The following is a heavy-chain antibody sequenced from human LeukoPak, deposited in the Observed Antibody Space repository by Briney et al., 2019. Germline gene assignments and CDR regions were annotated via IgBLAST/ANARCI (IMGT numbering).Heavy chain of an antibody. CDR3: ARGPQHSSSGWYLIQ. D-gene: IGHD6-19*01. V-gene: IGHV3-21*01. Sequence: GGSLRLSCAASGFTFSSYSMNWVRQAPGKGLEWVSSISSSSSYIYYADSVKGRFTISRDNAKNSLYLQMNSLRAEDMAVYYCARGPQHSSSGWYLIQWGQGTLVTVSS. CDR2: ISSSSSYI. J-gene: IGHJ4*02. CDR1: GFTFSSYS.